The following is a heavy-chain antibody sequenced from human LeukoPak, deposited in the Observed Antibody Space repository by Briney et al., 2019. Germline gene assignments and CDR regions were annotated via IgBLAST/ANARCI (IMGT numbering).Heavy chain of an antibody. V-gene: IGHV4-30-4*01. CDR2: IYYSGST. D-gene: IGHD2-21*02. CDR1: GGSISSGDYY. Sequence: SETLSLTCTVSGGSISSGDYYWSWIRQPPGKGLEWIGYIYYSGSTYYNPSLKSRVTISVDTSKNQFSLKLSSVTAADTAVYYCARVLVVVTAMTPDYYYGMDVWGQGTTVTVSS. CDR3: ARVLVVVTAMTPDYYYGMDV. J-gene: IGHJ6*02.